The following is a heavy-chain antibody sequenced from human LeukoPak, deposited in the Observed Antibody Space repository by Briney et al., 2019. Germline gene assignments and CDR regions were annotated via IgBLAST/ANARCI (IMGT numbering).Heavy chain of an antibody. CDR1: GYTFTGYY. CDR2: INPNSGGT. D-gene: IGHD3-9*01. CDR3: AREPINWLSYQGRYYYMDV. J-gene: IGHJ6*03. Sequence: ASVKVSCTASGYTFTGYYMHWVRQAPGQGLEWMGWINPNSGGTNYAQKFQGRVTMTRDTSISTAYMELSRLRSDDTAVYYCAREPINWLSYQGRYYYMDVWGKGTTVTVSS. V-gene: IGHV1-2*02.